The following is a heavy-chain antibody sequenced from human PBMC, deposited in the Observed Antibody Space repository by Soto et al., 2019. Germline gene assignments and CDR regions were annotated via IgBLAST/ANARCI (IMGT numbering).Heavy chain of an antibody. D-gene: IGHD7-27*01. CDR2: VYYDGHNK. J-gene: IGHJ3*02. CDR3: ARDPPSTLGSFDI. V-gene: IGHV3-33*01. Sequence: QVQLVESGGGVVQPGRSHRLSCAASGFTFSMYGMHWVRQAPGKGLEWMATVYYDGHNKYYADSVRGRFTISRDNSKNMVYLQTNSLGAEDTAVYYCARDPPSTLGSFDIWGRGTIVTVSS. CDR1: GFTFSMYG.